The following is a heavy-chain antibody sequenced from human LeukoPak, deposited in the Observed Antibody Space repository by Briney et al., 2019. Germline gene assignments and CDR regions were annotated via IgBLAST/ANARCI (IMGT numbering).Heavy chain of an antibody. CDR3: ATGNGLTVVTDDAFDI. CDR1: GGSINSSDYY. V-gene: IGHV4-39*07. D-gene: IGHD4-23*01. J-gene: IGHJ3*02. CDR2: IYHSGSM. Sequence: PSETLSLTCTVSGGSINSSDYYWGWIRQPPGKGLEWIGSIYHSGSMYASLKSRVTISVDTSKNQFSLKMSSVTAADTAVYYCATGNGLTVVTDDAFDIWGQGTMVTVSS.